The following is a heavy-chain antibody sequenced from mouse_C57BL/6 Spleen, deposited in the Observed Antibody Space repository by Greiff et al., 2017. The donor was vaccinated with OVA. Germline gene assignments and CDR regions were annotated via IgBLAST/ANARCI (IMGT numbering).Heavy chain of an antibody. CDR2: IRYDGST. CDR3: ATFSFYFDY. CDR1: GYSITSGYY. Sequence: ESGPGLVKPSQSLSLTCSVTGYSITSGYYWNWIRQFPGNKLEWMGYIRYDGSTNYNPTLKNRISITRDTSKNQFFLKLNSVTTEDTATYYCATFSFYFDYWGQGTTLTVSS. J-gene: IGHJ2*01. V-gene: IGHV3-6*01.